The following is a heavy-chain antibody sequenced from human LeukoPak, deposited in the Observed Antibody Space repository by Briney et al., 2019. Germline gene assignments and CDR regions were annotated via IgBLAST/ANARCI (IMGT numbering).Heavy chain of an antibody. CDR1: GGSISSGGYY. CDR3: AREGGYCSSTSCYTLYNWFDP. D-gene: IGHD2-2*02. CDR2: IYYSGST. J-gene: IGHJ5*02. Sequence: SETLSLTCTVSGGSISSGGYYWSWIRQHPGKGLEWIGYIYYSGSTYYNPSLKSRVTISVDTSKNQSSLKLSSVTAADTAVYYCAREGGYCSSTSCYTLYNWFDPWGQGTLVTVSS. V-gene: IGHV4-31*03.